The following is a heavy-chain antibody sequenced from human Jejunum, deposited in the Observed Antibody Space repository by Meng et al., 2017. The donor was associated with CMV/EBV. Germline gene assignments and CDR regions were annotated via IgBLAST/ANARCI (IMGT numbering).Heavy chain of an antibody. Sequence: SGVTLNNYAISWTRQAPGQGLVWMGRIIPVLGISTYAQRFQDRVTITADKFTSTIYMELSSLRSEDTTTYYCAQVSTFYYAMDVWGQGTTGTVSS. CDR3: AQVSTFYYAMDV. J-gene: IGHJ6*02. V-gene: IGHV1-69*04. D-gene: IGHD5/OR15-5a*01. CDR2: IIPVLGIS. CDR1: GVTLNNYA.